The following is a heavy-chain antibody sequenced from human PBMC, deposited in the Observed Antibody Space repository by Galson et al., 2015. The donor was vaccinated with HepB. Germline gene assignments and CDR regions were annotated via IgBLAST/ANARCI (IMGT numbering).Heavy chain of an antibody. J-gene: IGHJ3*01. CDR1: GFTFSSYA. Sequence: SLRLSCAASGFTFSSYAMSWVRQAPGKGLEWVSAISGSGGSKKYYADSVKGRFTISRDNSENTLFLQMNSLRPEDTAIYYCAKDWRWEQLPHALNVWGQGTMVTVSS. V-gene: IGHV3-23*01. D-gene: IGHD1-26*01. CDR3: AKDWRWEQLPHALNV. CDR2: ISGSGGSKK.